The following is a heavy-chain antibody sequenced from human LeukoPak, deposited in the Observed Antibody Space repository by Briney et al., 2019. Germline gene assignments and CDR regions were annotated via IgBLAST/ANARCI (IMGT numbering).Heavy chain of an antibody. J-gene: IGHJ4*02. CDR1: GFTFSNFA. CDR2: ISGSGGST. D-gene: IGHD3-22*01. V-gene: IGHV3-23*01. Sequence: GGSLRLSCAASGFTFSNFAMAWVRQAPGKGLEWVSAISGSGGSTYYADSVKGRFTISRDNSKNTLYLQMNSLRAEDTAVYYCAKDLEPDYYDSSGYSVFDYWGQGTLVTVSS. CDR3: AKDLEPDYYDSSGYSVFDY.